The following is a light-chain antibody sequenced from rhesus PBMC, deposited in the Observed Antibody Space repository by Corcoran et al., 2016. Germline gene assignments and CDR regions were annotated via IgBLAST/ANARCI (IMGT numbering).Light chain of an antibody. V-gene: IGKV3S9*01. CDR3: QQYSNWYS. CDR2: GAS. Sequence: EIVMTQSPATLSLSPGERATLSCRASQSVSSYVAWYQQKPEQAPRLLIYGASSRATGIPDRFSGSGSVTDFTLTISSLEPEDFAVYYCQQYSNWYSFGQGTKVEIK. CDR1: QSVSSY. J-gene: IGKJ2*01.